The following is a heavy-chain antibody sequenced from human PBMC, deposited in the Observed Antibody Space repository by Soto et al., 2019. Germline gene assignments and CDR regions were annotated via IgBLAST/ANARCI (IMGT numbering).Heavy chain of an antibody. D-gene: IGHD3-9*01. CDR2: ISGSGGST. J-gene: IGHJ4*02. V-gene: IGHV3-23*01. CDR1: GFTFSSYA. Sequence: PGGSLRLCCAASGFTFSSYAMSWVRQAPGKGLEWVSAISGSGGSTYYADSVKGRFTISRDNSKNTLYLQMNSLRAEDTAVYYCAKEGGLRYFDWSALDYWGQGTLVTVSS. CDR3: AKEGGLRYFDWSALDY.